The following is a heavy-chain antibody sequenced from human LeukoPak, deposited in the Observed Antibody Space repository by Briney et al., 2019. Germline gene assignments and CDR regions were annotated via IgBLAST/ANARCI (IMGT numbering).Heavy chain of an antibody. D-gene: IGHD1-26*01. CDR1: GFTFSDYY. V-gene: IGHV3-11*01. CDR2: ISSSGSTI. CDR3: ARAGTSGSYYYYGMDV. J-gene: IGHJ6*02. Sequence: PGWSLRLSCAASGFTFSDYYMIWILQAPARRLEGVSYISSSGSTIYYAESVKGRFTISRDNAKNSLYLQMNSLRAEDTAVYYCARAGTSGSYYYYGMDVWGQGTTVTVSS.